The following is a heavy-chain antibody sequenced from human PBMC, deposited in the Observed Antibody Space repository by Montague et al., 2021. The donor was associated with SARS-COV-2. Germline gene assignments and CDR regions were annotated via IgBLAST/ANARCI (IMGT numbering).Heavy chain of an antibody. Sequence: SETLSLTCTVSGGSISPYYWTWIRQPPGKGLEWIGYIYYTGNTKYNPSLKSRVTISVDTSKNQFSLKLNSVTAADTAVYYCARDPSRQLLLYPVGDYYYGMDVWGQGTTVTVSS. V-gene: IGHV4-59*12. J-gene: IGHJ6*02. CDR1: GGSISPYY. CDR3: ARDPSRQLLLYPVGDYYYGMDV. D-gene: IGHD2-2*02. CDR2: IYYTGNT.